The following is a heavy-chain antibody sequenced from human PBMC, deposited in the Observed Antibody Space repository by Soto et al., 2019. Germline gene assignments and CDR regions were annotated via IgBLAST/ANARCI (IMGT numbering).Heavy chain of an antibody. V-gene: IGHV4-30-4*01. CDR2: IYYSGST. J-gene: IGHJ4*02. D-gene: IGHD3-22*01. CDR3: ARDSTSHYYDSSGYSN. Sequence: SETLSLTCTVSGGSISSGDYYWSWIRQPPWKGLEWIGYIYYSGSTYYNPSLKSRVTISVDTSKNQFSLKLSSVTAADTAVYYCARDSTSHYYDSSGYSNWGQGTLVTVSS. CDR1: GGSISSGDYY.